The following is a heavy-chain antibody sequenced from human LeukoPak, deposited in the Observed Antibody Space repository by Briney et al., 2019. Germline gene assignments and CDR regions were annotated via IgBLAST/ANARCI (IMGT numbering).Heavy chain of an antibody. CDR1: GFTFSSYE. CDR3: ARKYCTNGVCYGLDAFDI. CDR2: ISSSGSTI. Sequence: GGSLRLSCAASGFTFSSYEMNWVRQAPGKGLEWVSYISSSGSTICYADSVKGRFTISRDNAKNSLYLQMNSLRAEDTAVYYCARKYCTNGVCYGLDAFDIWGQGTMVTVSS. D-gene: IGHD2-8*01. J-gene: IGHJ3*02. V-gene: IGHV3-48*03.